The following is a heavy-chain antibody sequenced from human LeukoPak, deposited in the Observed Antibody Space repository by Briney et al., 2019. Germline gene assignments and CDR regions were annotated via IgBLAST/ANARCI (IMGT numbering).Heavy chain of an antibody. D-gene: IGHD3-3*01. Sequence: ASVKVSCKASGYTFAGYYMHWVRQAPGQGLEWMGWINPNSGGTNYAQKFQGWVTMTRDTSISTAYMELSRLRSDDTAVYYCARDYDFWSGSNWFDPWGQGTLVTVSS. J-gene: IGHJ5*02. V-gene: IGHV1-2*04. CDR3: ARDYDFWSGSNWFDP. CDR1: GYTFAGYY. CDR2: INPNSGGT.